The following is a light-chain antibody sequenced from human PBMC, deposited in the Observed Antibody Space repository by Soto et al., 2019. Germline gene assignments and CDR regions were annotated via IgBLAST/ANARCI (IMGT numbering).Light chain of an antibody. CDR2: AAS. CDR3: QKYNSAPYT. V-gene: IGKV1-27*01. Sequence: DIQMTQSPSSLSASVGDRVTITCRASQGISNYLAWYKQKPGKVPKLLIYAASTLQSGVPSRISGNGSGTNFTLTICSLQPEDVATYYCQKYNSAPYTFGQGTRLEIK. CDR1: QGISNY. J-gene: IGKJ5*01.